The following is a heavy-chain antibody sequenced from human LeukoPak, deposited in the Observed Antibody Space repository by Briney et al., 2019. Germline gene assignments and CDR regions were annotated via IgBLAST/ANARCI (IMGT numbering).Heavy chain of an antibody. Sequence: ASEKVSCKASGYTFTSYGISWVRQAPGQGLEWMGWISAYNGNTNYAQKLQGRVTMTTDTSTSTAYMELRSLRSDDTAVYYCARDQRSYGSGSYYGIDYWGQGTLVTVSS. CDR2: ISAYNGNT. CDR3: ARDQRSYGSGSYYGIDY. D-gene: IGHD3-10*01. V-gene: IGHV1-18*01. CDR1: GYTFTSYG. J-gene: IGHJ4*02.